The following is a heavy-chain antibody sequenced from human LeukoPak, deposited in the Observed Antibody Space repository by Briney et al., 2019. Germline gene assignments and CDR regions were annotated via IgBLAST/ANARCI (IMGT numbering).Heavy chain of an antibody. CDR3: ANRDY. V-gene: IGHV3-30*18. CDR1: GFTFSSYG. J-gene: IGHJ4*02. Sequence: GGSLRLSCAASGFTFSSYGMHWVRQAPGKGLEWVAVISYDGSNKYYADSVKGRFTISRDNSKNTLYLQMNSLRAEDTAVCYCANRDYWGQGTLVTVSS. CDR2: ISYDGSNK.